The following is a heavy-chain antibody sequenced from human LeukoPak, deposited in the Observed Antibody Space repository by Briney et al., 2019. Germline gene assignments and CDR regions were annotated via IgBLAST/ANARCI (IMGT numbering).Heavy chain of an antibody. Sequence: SETLSLTCAVSGYSVSSGYYWGWIQQPPGKGLEWIGSIFHSGSTYYNPSLKSRVNMSVDTSKNQISLKLSSVTAADTAVYYCARASGNYGSGSYYYFGMDVWGKGTTVTVSS. J-gene: IGHJ6*04. CDR3: ARASGNYGSGSYYYFGMDV. CDR1: GYSVSSGYY. D-gene: IGHD3-10*01. CDR2: IFHSGST. V-gene: IGHV4-38-2*01.